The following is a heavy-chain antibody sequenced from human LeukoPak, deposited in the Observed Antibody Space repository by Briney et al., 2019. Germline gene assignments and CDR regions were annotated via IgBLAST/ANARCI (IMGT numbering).Heavy chain of an antibody. CDR1: GFTVSGIH. D-gene: IGHD3-10*01. V-gene: IGHV3-66*02. CDR2: IYSGGST. J-gene: IGHJ4*02. CDR3: VKDSSTTWFGGDSK. Sequence: GGSLRLSCAVSGFTVSGIHINWVRQAPGKGLEWVSVIYSGGSTYYADSMKGRFTISGDNSKDILYLQMKSLRVEDTAVYYCVKDSSTTWFGGDSKWGQGTLVTVSS.